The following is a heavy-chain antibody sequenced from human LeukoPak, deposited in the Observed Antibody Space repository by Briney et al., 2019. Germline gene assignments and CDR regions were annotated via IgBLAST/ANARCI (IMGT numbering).Heavy chain of an antibody. CDR3: ARDYGGSSPFDY. V-gene: IGHV3-30*02. D-gene: IGHD4-23*01. CDR1: GFTFSSYG. Sequence: ESGGSLRLSCAAPGFTFSSYGMHWVRQAPGKGLEWVAFIRYDGSNKYYADSVKGRFTISRDNSRNTLYLQMNSLRAEDTAVYYCARDYGGSSPFDYWGQGTLVTVSS. CDR2: IRYDGSNK. J-gene: IGHJ4*02.